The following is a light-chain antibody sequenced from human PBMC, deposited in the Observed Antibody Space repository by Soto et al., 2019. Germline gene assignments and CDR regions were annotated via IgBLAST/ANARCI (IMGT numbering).Light chain of an antibody. CDR1: QSVRGY. CDR2: GAS. CDR3: QQYKNWPWT. V-gene: IGKV3-15*01. Sequence: EIVLTQSPATLSLSPGERATLSCRASQSVRGYLAWYQQKPGQAPRLLIYGASTRATGIPARFSGSGFGTEFTLTISSLQSEDFALYYCQQYKNWPWTFGQGTKVDIK. J-gene: IGKJ1*01.